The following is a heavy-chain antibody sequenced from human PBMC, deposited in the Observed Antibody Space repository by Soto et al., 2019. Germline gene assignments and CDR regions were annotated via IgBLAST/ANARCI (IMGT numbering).Heavy chain of an antibody. CDR3: ARESGDNWDYEAY. CDR2: IYTSGNT. J-gene: IGHJ4*02. Sequence: LSLTCTVSGGSISSYHWSWVRQSAGKGLEWIGRIYTSGNTHYNPSLKSRVTVSIDTSKNQFFLTVNSVTAADSAVYYCARESGDNWDYEAYWGQGTPVTVSS. V-gene: IGHV4-4*07. D-gene: IGHD1-7*01. CDR1: GGSISSYH.